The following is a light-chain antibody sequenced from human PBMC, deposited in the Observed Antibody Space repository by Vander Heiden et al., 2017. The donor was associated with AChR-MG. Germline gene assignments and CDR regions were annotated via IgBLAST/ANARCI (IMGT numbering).Light chain of an antibody. CDR3: QQYNNWPPT. Sequence: ILMTHSPATLSVSAGERATLSCRASQSVSSNVAWYQQKPGQAPRLLIYGASTRATGIPARFSGSGSGTEFTLTISSLQSEDFAVYYCQQYNNWPPTFGGGTKVEIK. CDR1: QSVSSN. V-gene: IGKV3-15*01. J-gene: IGKJ4*01. CDR2: GAS.